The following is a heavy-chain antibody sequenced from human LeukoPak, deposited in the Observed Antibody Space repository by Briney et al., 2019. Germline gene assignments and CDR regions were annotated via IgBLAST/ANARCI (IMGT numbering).Heavy chain of an antibody. CDR1: GFTVSSNY. D-gene: IGHD3-22*01. V-gene: IGHV3-53*01. J-gene: IGHJ4*02. CDR2: IYSGGST. CDR3: ARVLYYYDSRGYRQFDY. Sequence: GGSLRLSCAASGFTVSSNYMTCVRQAPGKGLEWVSIIYSGGSTSYADSVQGRFTISRDNSKNTLYLQMNSLRAEDTAVYYCARVLYYYDSRGYRQFDYWGQGTLVTVSS.